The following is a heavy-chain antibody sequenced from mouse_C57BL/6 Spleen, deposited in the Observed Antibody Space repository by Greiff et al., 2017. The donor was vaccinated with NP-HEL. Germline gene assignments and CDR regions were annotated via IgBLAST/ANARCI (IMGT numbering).Heavy chain of an antibody. CDR1: GYTFTSYW. CDR2: IYPGSGST. Sequence: QVQLKQPGAELVKPGASVKMSCKASGYTFTSYWITWVKQRPGQGLEWIGDIYPGSGSTNYNEKFKTKATLTVDTSSSTAYMQLSSLTSEDSAVYYCAAYYSNYVGYWGQGTTLTVSS. J-gene: IGHJ2*01. V-gene: IGHV1-55*01. CDR3: AAYYSNYVGY. D-gene: IGHD2-5*01.